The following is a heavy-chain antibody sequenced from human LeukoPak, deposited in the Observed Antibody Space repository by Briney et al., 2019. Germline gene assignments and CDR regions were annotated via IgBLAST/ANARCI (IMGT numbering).Heavy chain of an antibody. CDR3: AKDPDPYGSGSYIGHGRTDY. D-gene: IGHD3-10*01. J-gene: IGHJ4*02. V-gene: IGHV3-23*01. CDR1: GFTFSSYA. Sequence: TGGSLRLSCAASGFTFSSYAMSWVRQAPGKGLEWVSAISGSGGSTYYADSVKGRFTISRDNSKNTLYLQMNSLRAEDTAVYYCAKDPDPYGSGSYIGHGRTDYWGQGTLVTVSS. CDR2: ISGSGGST.